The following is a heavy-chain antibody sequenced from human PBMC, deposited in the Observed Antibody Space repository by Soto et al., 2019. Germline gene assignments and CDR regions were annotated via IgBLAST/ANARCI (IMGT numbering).Heavy chain of an antibody. CDR2: IKNDGSEK. D-gene: IGHD3-10*01. Sequence: PGGSLRLSCAAFGLTLSTSSMNWVRQAPGKGLEWVSNIKNDGSEKYYLVSVKGRFTISRDNAKNSLYLQMNSLRAEDTAVYYCARDDWFGELDYYYFYMDVWGKGTTVTVSS. CDR1: GLTLSTSS. CDR3: ARDDWFGELDYYYFYMDV. V-gene: IGHV3-7*01. J-gene: IGHJ6*03.